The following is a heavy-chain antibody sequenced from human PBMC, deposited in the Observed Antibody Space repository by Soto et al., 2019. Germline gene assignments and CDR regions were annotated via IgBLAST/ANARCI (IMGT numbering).Heavy chain of an antibody. V-gene: IGHV3-7*04. CDR2: MNPDGSEQ. CDR1: GFTFSDYW. CDR3: TRDLNHDCGP. D-gene: IGHD2-21*01. J-gene: IGHJ5*02. Sequence: EVHLVESGGALVQPGGSLRLSCAASGFTFSDYWMTWVRQTPGKGLEGVANMNPDGSEQYYLDSVKGRFTISRDNAKNSLYLQMYNLRGEDTAVHYCTRDLNHDCGPWGQGTQVIVSS.